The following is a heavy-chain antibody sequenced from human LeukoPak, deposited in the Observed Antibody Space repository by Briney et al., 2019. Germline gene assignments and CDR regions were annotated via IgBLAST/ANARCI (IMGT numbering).Heavy chain of an antibody. CDR1: GYTFTSYG. V-gene: IGHV1-18*01. D-gene: IGHD3-10*01. Sequence: GASVKVSCKASGYTFTSYGVSWVRQAPGQGLEWMGWISAYNGNTNYAQKFQGRITMTTDTSTSTAYMELRSLRSDDTAVYYCARETYYYRSDGMDVWGQGTTVTVSS. J-gene: IGHJ6*02. CDR3: ARETYYYRSDGMDV. CDR2: ISAYNGNT.